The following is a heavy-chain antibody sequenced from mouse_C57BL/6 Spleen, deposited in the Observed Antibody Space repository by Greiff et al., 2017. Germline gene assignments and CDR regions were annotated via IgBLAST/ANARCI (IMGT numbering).Heavy chain of an antibody. CDR1: GYTFTSYW. Sequence: QVQLQQPGAELVRPGTSVKLSCKASGYTFTSYWMHWVKQRPGQGLEWIGVIDPSDSYTNYNQKFKGKATLTVDTSSSTAYMQLSSLTSEDSAVYYCARGYSNYLYYLDYWGQGTTLTVSA. D-gene: IGHD2-5*01. V-gene: IGHV1-59*01. CDR2: IDPSDSYT. J-gene: IGHJ2*01. CDR3: ARGYSNYLYYLDY.